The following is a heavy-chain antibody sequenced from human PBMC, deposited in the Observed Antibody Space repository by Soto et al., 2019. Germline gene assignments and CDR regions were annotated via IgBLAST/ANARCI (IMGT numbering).Heavy chain of an antibody. J-gene: IGHJ4*02. V-gene: IGHV4-39*01. D-gene: IGHD4-17*01. CDR3: ARNYYGDYARLLF. CDR1: GGSISSSSYY. CDR2: IYYSGST. Sequence: SETLSLTCTVSGGSISSSSYYWGWIRQPPGKGLEWIGSIYYSGSTYYNPSLKSRVTISVDTSKNQFSLKLSSVTAADTAVYYCARNYYGDYARLLFWGQGTLVT.